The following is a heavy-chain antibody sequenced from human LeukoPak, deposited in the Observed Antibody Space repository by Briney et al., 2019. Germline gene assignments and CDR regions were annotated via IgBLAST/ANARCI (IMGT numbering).Heavy chain of an antibody. CDR2: IIPIFGTA. J-gene: IGHJ6*03. V-gene: IGHV1-69*01. CDR1: GGTFSSYA. D-gene: IGHD6-6*01. Sequence: ASVKVSCKASGGTFSSYAISWVRQAPGQGLEWMGGIIPIFGTANYAQKFQGRVTITADESTSTAYMELSSLRSEDTAVYYCARTPIPSIAARPPRGDYYYYYMDVWGKGTTVTVSS. CDR3: ARTPIPSIAARPPRGDYYYYYMDV.